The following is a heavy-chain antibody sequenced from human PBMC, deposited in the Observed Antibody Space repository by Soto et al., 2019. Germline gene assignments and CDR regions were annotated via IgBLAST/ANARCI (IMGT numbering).Heavy chain of an antibody. Sequence: ASVKVSCKASGYTFTSYYMHWVRQAPGQGLEWMGIINPSGGSTSYAQKFQGRVTMTRDTSTSTVYMELSSLRSEDTAVYYCARGAGYQLLIDYYGMDVWGQGTTVTVSS. CDR3: ARGAGYQLLIDYYGMDV. CDR1: GYTFTSYY. J-gene: IGHJ6*02. D-gene: IGHD2-2*01. V-gene: IGHV1-46*01. CDR2: INPSGGST.